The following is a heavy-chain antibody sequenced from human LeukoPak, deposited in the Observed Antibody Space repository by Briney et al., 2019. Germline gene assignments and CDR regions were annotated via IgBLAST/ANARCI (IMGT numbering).Heavy chain of an antibody. V-gene: IGHV3-15*01. D-gene: IGHD3-10*01. CDR1: GFTFSNAW. CDR3: TVYSMVRGVILSFYFDY. CDR2: MKSKTDGGTT. J-gene: IGHJ4*02. Sequence: GGSLRLSCAASGFTFSNAWMSWVRQPPGKGLEWVGRMKSKTDGGTTDYAAPVKGRFTISRDDSKNTLYLQMNSLKTEDTAVYYCTVYSMVRGVILSFYFDYWGQGTLVTVSS.